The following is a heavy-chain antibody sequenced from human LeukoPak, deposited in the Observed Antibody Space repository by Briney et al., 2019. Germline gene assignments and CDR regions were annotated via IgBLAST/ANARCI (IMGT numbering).Heavy chain of an antibody. CDR2: IIPFFGTA. J-gene: IGHJ4*02. CDR3: ARTIINLNYFDY. D-gene: IGHD3-9*01. Sequence: SVKVSCKASGGTFSSYAISWVRQAPGQGLEWMGGIIPFFGTANYAQKFQGRVTITADESTSTAYMELSSLRSEDTAVYYCARTIINLNYFDYWGQGTLVTVSS. V-gene: IGHV1-69*01. CDR1: GGTFSSYA.